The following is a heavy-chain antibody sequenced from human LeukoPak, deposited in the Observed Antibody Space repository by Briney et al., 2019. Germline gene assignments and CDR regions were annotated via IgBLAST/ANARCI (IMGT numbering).Heavy chain of an antibody. CDR2: ISSSGDST. D-gene: IGHD3-10*01. CDR3: ARHERSYGSGSYLGG. V-gene: IGHV3-23*01. CDR1: GFTFSSYD. J-gene: IGHJ4*02. Sequence: GGSLRLSCAASGFTFSSYDMSWVRQAPGKGLEWVSVISSSGDSTYYAGSVKGRFTISRDNSKTTLFLQMNSLRVEDAAVYYCARHERSYGSGSYLGGWGQGTLVTVSS.